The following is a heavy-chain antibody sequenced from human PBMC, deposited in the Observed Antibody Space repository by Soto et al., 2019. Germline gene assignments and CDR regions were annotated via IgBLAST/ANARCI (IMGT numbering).Heavy chain of an antibody. CDR1: GHTLPELS. J-gene: IGHJ4*02. D-gene: IGHD3-10*01. CDR2: FDLEGGEA. Sequence: ASVKVSCQISGHTLPELSNHWVRQAPGKGLEWVGGFDLEGGEAIYAQKWPGRVTVTEDTVTGTAYMELRGLKSDDTAVYYCATPPPLRGAMITNINFDFWGQGTPVTVSS. V-gene: IGHV1-24*01. CDR3: ATPPPLRGAMITNINFDF.